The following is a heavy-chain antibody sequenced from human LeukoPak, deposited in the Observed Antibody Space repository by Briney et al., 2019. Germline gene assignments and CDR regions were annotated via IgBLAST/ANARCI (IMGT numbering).Heavy chain of an antibody. CDR2: INHSGST. V-gene: IGHV4-34*01. CDR3: ARGPRIAAPIDY. J-gene: IGHJ4*02. Sequence: PSETLSLTCAVYGGSFSGYYWSWIRQPPGKGLEWIGEINHSGSTNYNPSLKSRVTISVDTSKNPFSLKLSSVTAADTAVYYCARGPRIAAPIDYWGQGTLVTVSS. CDR1: GGSFSGYY. D-gene: IGHD6-13*01.